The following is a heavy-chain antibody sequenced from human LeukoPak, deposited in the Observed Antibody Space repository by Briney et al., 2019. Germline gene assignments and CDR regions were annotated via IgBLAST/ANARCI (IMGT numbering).Heavy chain of an antibody. CDR3: ARDELSASGSYYNAQGY. CDR2: ISAYNSNT. Sequence: ASVKVSCKASGYTFPHYGISGVRQAPGQGLEWMGWISAYNSNTNYAQKLQGRVTMTTDTSTSTAYMELRSLRSDDAAVYFCARDELSASGSYYNAQGYWGQGTLVTVSS. CDR1: GYTFPHYG. V-gene: IGHV1-18*01. J-gene: IGHJ4*02. D-gene: IGHD3-10*01.